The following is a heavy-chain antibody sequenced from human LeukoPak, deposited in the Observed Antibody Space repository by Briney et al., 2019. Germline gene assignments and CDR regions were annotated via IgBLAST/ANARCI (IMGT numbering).Heavy chain of an antibody. Sequence: GGSLRLSCAASGFTFSSYSMNWVRQAPGKGLEWVSYISSSGSTIYYADSLKGRFTISRDNAKNSLYLQMNSLRAEDTAVYYCARAHYYDSSGLDFWGQGTPVTVSS. CDR1: GFTFSSYS. D-gene: IGHD3-22*01. J-gene: IGHJ4*02. CDR2: ISSSGSTI. CDR3: ARAHYYDSSGLDF. V-gene: IGHV3-48*04.